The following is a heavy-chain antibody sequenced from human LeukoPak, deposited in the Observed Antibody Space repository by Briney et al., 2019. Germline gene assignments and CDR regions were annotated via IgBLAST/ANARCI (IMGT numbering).Heavy chain of an antibody. V-gene: IGHV3-11*04. Sequence: PGGSLRLSCAAPGFTFSDYYMSWIRQAPGKGLEWVSYISSSGSTIYYADSVKGRFTISRDNAKNSLYLQMNSLRAEDTAVYYCARDPTPHCSSTSCPQGDYWGQGTLVTVSS. CDR3: ARDPTPHCSSTSCPQGDY. CDR2: ISSSGSTI. J-gene: IGHJ4*02. D-gene: IGHD2-2*01. CDR1: GFTFSDYY.